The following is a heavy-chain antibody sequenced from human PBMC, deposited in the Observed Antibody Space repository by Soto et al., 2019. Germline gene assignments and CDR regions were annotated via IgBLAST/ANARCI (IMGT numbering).Heavy chain of an antibody. CDR2: IYYSGST. Sequence: PSETLSLTCTVSGGSISSSSYYWGWIRQPPGKGLEWIGSIYYSGSTYYNPSLKSRVTISVDTSKNQFSLKLSSVTAADTAVYYCAAPPLGHFDWLLRYYFDYWGQGTLVTVSS. V-gene: IGHV4-39*01. D-gene: IGHD3-9*01. CDR3: AAPPLGHFDWLLRYYFDY. CDR1: GGSISSSSYY. J-gene: IGHJ4*02.